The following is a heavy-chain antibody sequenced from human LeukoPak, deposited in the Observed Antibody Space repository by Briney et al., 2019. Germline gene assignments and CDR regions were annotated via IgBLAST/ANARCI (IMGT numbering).Heavy chain of an antibody. CDR2: ISNSGTTM. V-gene: IGHV3-11*04. Sequence: PGGSLRLSCAASKFTFSDSYMGWMRQAPAKGLEWVSYISNSGTTMYYADSVKGRFTISRDNAKNSLYLQMNSLRAEDTSVYYCARARGSYAFDIWGQGTMVTVSS. CDR1: KFTFSDSY. D-gene: IGHD3-10*01. CDR3: ARARGSYAFDI. J-gene: IGHJ3*02.